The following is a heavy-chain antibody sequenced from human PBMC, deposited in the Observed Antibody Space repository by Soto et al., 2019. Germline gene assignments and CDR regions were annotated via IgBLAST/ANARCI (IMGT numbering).Heavy chain of an antibody. CDR1: GGTFSSYA. V-gene: IGHV1-69*13. D-gene: IGHD3-22*01. CDR2: IIPIFGTA. CDR3: ARSNGPKTYYYDSSGYLAADD. Sequence: SVKVSCKASGGTFSSYAISWVRQAPGQGLEWMGGIIPIFGTANYAQKFQGRVTITADESTSTAYMELSSLRSEDTAVYYCARSNGPKTYYYDSSGYLAADDWGQGTLVTVSS. J-gene: IGHJ4*02.